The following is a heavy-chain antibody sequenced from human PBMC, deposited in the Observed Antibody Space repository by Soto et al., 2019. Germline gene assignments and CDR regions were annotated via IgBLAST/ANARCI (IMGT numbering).Heavy chain of an antibody. D-gene: IGHD3-22*01. CDR3: ASRYYDSSVEDAFDI. V-gene: IGHV3-11*06. J-gene: IGHJ3*02. CDR1: GFTLSDYY. CDR2: ISSSSSYT. Sequence: RRLSCAASGFTLSDYYMSWIRQAPGKGLEWVSYISSSSSYTNYADSVKGRFTISRDNAKNSLYLQMNSLRAEDTAVYYCASRYYDSSVEDAFDIWGQGTMVTVSS.